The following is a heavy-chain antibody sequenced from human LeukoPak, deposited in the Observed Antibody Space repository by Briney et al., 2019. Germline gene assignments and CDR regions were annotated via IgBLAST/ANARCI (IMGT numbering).Heavy chain of an antibody. CDR1: GGSISSYY. D-gene: IGHD3-10*01. J-gene: IGHJ6*02. Sequence: SETLSLTCTVSGGSISSYYWSWIRQPPGEGLEWIGYIYYSGSTNYNPSLRSRVTISVDTSKNQFSLKLSSVTAADTAVYYCAGYGSAYGMDVWGQGTTVTVSS. CDR3: AGYGSAYGMDV. V-gene: IGHV4-59*08. CDR2: IYYSGST.